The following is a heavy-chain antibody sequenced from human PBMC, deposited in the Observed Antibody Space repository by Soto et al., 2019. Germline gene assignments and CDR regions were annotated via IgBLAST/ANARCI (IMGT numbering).Heavy chain of an antibody. D-gene: IGHD1-26*01. CDR2: IYYSGST. CDR3: AISEQGGDYYYYMDV. CDR1: GGSISSSSYY. J-gene: IGHJ6*03. Sequence: SETLSLTCTVSGGSISSSSYYWGWIRQPPGKGLEWIGSIYYSGSTYYNPSLKSRVTISVETSKIQFSLKLSSVTAADTAVYYCAISEQGGDYYYYMDVWGKGTTVTVSS. V-gene: IGHV4-39*01.